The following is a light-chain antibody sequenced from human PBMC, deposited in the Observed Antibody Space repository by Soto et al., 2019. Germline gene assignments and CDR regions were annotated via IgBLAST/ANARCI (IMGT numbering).Light chain of an antibody. J-gene: IGLJ2*01. Sequence: QSVLTQPPSVSAAPGQTVTISCSGSNSNIGNNYVSWYQQFPGTAPKLLIYDNNKRPSGIPDRFSGSKSGTSATLGITGLQTGDEADYYCETWDSSLSAVVFGGGTKLTVL. CDR2: DNN. V-gene: IGLV1-51*01. CDR3: ETWDSSLSAVV. CDR1: NSNIGNNY.